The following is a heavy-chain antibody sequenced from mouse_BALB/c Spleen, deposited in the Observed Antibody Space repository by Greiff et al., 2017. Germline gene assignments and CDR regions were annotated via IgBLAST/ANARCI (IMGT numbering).Heavy chain of an antibody. CDR2: INPSNGRT. CDR3: ATVDY. Sequence: QVQLQQPGAELVKPGASVKLSCKASGYTFTSYWMHWVKQRPGQGLEWIGEINPSNGRTNYNEKFKSKATLTVDKSSSTAYMELRSLTSEDSAVYYCATVDYWGQGTTLTVSS. J-gene: IGHJ2*01. CDR1: GYTFTSYW. V-gene: IGHV1S81*02.